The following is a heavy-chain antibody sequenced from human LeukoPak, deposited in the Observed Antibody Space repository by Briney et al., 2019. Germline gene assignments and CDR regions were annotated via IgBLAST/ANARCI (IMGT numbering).Heavy chain of an antibody. CDR2: IYQSGST. V-gene: IGHV4-38-2*02. Sequence: SETLSLTCTVSGGPISSYYWGWIRQPPGKGLEWIGSIYQSGSTYYNPSLKSRVTISVDTSKNQFSLKVSSVTAADTAVYYCARLIIGDNYFDYWGQGALVTVSS. J-gene: IGHJ4*02. CDR3: ARLIIGDNYFDY. CDR1: GGPISSYY. D-gene: IGHD3-16*01.